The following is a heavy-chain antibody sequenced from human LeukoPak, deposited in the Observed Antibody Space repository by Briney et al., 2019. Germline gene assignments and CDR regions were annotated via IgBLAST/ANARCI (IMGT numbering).Heavy chain of an antibody. CDR2: VSGSTIISA. J-gene: IGHJ4*02. CDR3: AKGRLGTVTTALDY. Sequence: PGGSLRLSCAASGFTFSSYAMTWVRQAPGKGLEWVSTVSGSTIISAYYAVSVKGRFTISRDNSKNMLYLQMNSLRAEDTAVYYCAKGRLGTVTTALDYWGQGTLVTVSS. D-gene: IGHD4-17*01. V-gene: IGHV3-23*01. CDR1: GFTFSSYA.